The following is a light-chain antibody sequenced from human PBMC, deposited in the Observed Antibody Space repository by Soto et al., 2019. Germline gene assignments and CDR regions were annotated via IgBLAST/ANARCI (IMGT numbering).Light chain of an antibody. CDR3: QQANSPPIP. Sequence: VHLTHSPSFLSASVLYRVAITFLASQGISSYLAWYQQKPGKAPKLLIYAASTLQSGVPSRFSGSGSGTDFTLTISSLQPEDFATYYCQQANSPPIPFGQGTRLEIK. V-gene: IGKV1-9*01. J-gene: IGKJ5*01. CDR1: QGISSY. CDR2: AAS.